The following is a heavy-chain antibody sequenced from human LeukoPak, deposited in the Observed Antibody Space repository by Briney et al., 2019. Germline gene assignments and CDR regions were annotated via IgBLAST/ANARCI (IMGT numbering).Heavy chain of an antibody. CDR2: IKQDGSEK. Sequence: GGSLRLSCAASGFTFSSYWMSWVRQAPGKGLEWVANIKQDGSEKYYVDSVKGRFIISRDNAKNSLYLQMNSLRAEDTALYYCAKDIGPGRLGNVDYWGQRTLVTVSS. J-gene: IGHJ4*02. V-gene: IGHV3-7*03. D-gene: IGHD7-27*01. CDR3: AKDIGPGRLGNVDY. CDR1: GFTFSSYW.